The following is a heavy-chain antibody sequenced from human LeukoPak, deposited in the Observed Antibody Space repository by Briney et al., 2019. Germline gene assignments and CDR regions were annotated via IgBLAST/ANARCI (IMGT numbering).Heavy chain of an antibody. V-gene: IGHV3-9*01. Sequence: PGGSLRLSCAASGVTFDDYAMHWVRQAPGKGLEWVSGIGWNSGSIGYADSVKGRFTIPRDNAKNSLYLQMNSLRAEDTALYYCVKDTSFSVLTGSYDFWGQGTLVTVSS. CDR1: GVTFDDYA. CDR3: VKDTSFSVLTGSYDF. D-gene: IGHD3-9*01. J-gene: IGHJ4*02. CDR2: IGWNSGSI.